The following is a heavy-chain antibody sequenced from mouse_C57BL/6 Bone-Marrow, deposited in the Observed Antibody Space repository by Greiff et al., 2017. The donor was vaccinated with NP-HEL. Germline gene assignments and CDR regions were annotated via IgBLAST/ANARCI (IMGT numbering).Heavy chain of an antibody. J-gene: IGHJ1*03. CDR3: ARYSGYFDV. V-gene: IGHV7-3*01. Sequence: EVMLVESGGGLVQPGGSLSLSCAASGFTFTDYYMSWVRQPPGKALEWLGFIRNKANGYPTEYSASVKGRFTISRDNSQSILYLQMNALRAEDSATYYCARYSGYFDVWGTGTTVTVSS. CDR2: IRNKANGYPT. CDR1: GFTFTDYY.